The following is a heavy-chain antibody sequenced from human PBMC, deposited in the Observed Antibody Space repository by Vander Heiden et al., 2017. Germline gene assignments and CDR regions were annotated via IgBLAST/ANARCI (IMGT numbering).Heavy chain of an antibody. Sequence: QVQLVESGGGVVQPGWPLGLSCPDSGHPLSHPGMHWVRQAPGKGLEWVAVISYDGINEYYADSVKGRFTISRDNSKNTLYLQMNSLRAEDTAVYYCAKDPRRGTYFDFWSGYFSYWGQGTLLTVSS. CDR2: ISYDGINE. CDR3: AKDPRRGTYFDFWSGYFSY. V-gene: IGHV3-30*18. D-gene: IGHD3-3*01. CDR1: GHPLSHPG. J-gene: IGHJ4*02.